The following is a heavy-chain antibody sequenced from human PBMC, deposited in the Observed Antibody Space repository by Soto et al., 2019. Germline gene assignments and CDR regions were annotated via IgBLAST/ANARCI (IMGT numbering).Heavy chain of an antibody. Sequence: GESLKISCKGSGYIFIDYWIGWVRQMPGKGLEWMGIVYPRDSDTRYSPSFQGQVTISADKSTNTAFLQWRSLKAPDTAIYYCARPPLPGYSIHFNSWGQGTLVTVSS. CDR1: GYIFIDYW. CDR2: VYPRDSDT. J-gene: IGHJ4*02. D-gene: IGHD2-15*01. V-gene: IGHV5-51*01. CDR3: ARPPLPGYSIHFNS.